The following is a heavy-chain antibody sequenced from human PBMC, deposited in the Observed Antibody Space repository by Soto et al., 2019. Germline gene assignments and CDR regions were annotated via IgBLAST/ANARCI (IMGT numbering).Heavy chain of an antibody. CDR2: THPTGDS. CDR3: ARVRAGCSSTSCYLED. D-gene: IGHD2-2*01. V-gene: IGHV4-4*02. Sequence: SETLSVTWTVSGAYISSNNWWHRVRKPQGKGLDWIGETHPTGDSNYHPSLKSRVTISVDKSKNQFSLKMTSVTAADTAVYFCARVRAGCSSTSCYLEDWGRGTLVTVSS. J-gene: IGHJ4*02. CDR1: GAYISSNNW.